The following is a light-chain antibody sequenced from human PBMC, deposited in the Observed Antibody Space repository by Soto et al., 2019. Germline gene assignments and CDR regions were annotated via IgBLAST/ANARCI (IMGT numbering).Light chain of an antibody. Sequence: EIVFTQSPGILSFSPGEKTTPSCRASQSVRNTYLAWYQQKPGQAPRLLIHGASSRATGIPDRFSGSGSGTDFTLTISRLEPEDFAVYYCQYYSSSLSITFGQGTRLEIK. CDR3: QYYSSSLSIT. CDR1: QSVRNTY. V-gene: IGKV3-20*01. CDR2: GAS. J-gene: IGKJ5*01.